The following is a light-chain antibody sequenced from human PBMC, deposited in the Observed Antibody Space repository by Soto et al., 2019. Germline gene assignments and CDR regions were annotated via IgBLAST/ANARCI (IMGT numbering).Light chain of an antibody. V-gene: IGKV1-5*03. Sequence: DIQMTQSTSTLSASVGDRVAITCRASQSVSGWLAWYQQKPGKVPKLLIYQASTLEDGVPSRFSGSGSGTEFTLTISSLQPDDSATYYCQHYNDYSYTFGPGTNLEIK. CDR1: QSVSGW. CDR3: QHYNDYSYT. J-gene: IGKJ2*01. CDR2: QAS.